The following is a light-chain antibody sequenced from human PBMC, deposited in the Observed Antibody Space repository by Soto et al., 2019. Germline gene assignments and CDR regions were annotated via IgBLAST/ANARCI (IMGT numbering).Light chain of an antibody. J-gene: IGKJ1*01. CDR3: QQYNNWPPRDA. V-gene: IGKV3-15*01. CDR2: GAS. CDR1: QSVSSN. Sequence: EIVMTQSPATLSVSPGERATLSCRASQSVSSNLAWYQQKPGQAPRLLIYGASTRATGIPARFSGSGSGTEFTLTISSLQSEDFAVYYCQQYNNWPPRDACGQGTKVEIK.